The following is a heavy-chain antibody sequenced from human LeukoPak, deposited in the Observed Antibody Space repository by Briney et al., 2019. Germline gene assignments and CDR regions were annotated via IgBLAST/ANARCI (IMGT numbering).Heavy chain of an antibody. CDR3: AKGPHYYDSSGPLDY. Sequence: GGSLRLSCAASGFTFSDYAMNWVRQAPGKGLEWVSAISGSGGSTYYADSVKGRFTISRGNSKNTLYLQMNSLRAEDTAVYYCAKGPHYYDSSGPLDYWGQGTLVTVSS. V-gene: IGHV3-23*01. J-gene: IGHJ4*02. D-gene: IGHD3-22*01. CDR1: GFTFSDYA. CDR2: ISGSGGST.